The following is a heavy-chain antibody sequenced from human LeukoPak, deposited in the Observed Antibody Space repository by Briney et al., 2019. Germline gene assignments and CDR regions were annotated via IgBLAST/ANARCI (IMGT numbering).Heavy chain of an antibody. J-gene: IGHJ4*02. CDR1: GGSISSGDYY. CDR2: IYYSGST. Sequence: SETLSLTCTVSGGSISSGDYYWSWIRQPPGKGLEWIGYIYYSGSTYYNPSLKSRVTISVDTSKNQFSLKLSSVTAADTAVYHCARVVPAAMIFGYWGQGTLVTVSS. D-gene: IGHD2-2*01. V-gene: IGHV4-30-4*08. CDR3: ARVVPAAMIFGY.